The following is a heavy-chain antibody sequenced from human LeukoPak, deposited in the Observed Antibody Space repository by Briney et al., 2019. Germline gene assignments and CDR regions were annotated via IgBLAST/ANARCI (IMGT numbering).Heavy chain of an antibody. V-gene: IGHV4-34*01. Sequence: SETPVLTCAVYGGSFSGYYWSWIRQPPGKGLEWIGEITHSGGTNYNPSLKSRVTISVNTSKNQFSLKLSSVTAADTAVYYCARDTYYDILNGYFYDHWGQGTLVTVSS. CDR1: GGSFSGYY. J-gene: IGHJ5*02. D-gene: IGHD3-9*01. CDR2: ITHSGGT. CDR3: ARDTYYDILNGYFYDH.